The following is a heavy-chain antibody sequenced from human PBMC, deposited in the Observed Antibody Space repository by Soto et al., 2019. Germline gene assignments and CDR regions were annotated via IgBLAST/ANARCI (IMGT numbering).Heavy chain of an antibody. CDR3: ARPGQAGRNKTYNRLDP. Sequence: GGSLRLSCAASGFTFSSYAMHWVRQAPGKGLEWVAVISYDGSNKYYADSVKGRFTISRDNSKDTLYLQMNSLRAEDTAVYYCARPGQAGRNKTYNRLDPWCQETLLTVSS. V-gene: IGHV3-30-3*01. CDR1: GFTFSSYA. J-gene: IGHJ5*02. CDR2: ISYDGSNK.